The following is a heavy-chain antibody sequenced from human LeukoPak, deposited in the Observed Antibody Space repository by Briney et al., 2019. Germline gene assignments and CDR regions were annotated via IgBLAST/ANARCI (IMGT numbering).Heavy chain of an antibody. D-gene: IGHD6-13*01. Sequence: SGPTLVNPTQTLTLTCTFSGFSLSTSGMCVSWIRQPPGKALEWLARIDWDDDKYYSTSLKTRLTISKDTSKNQVVLTMTNMDPVDTATYYCARIRVQQLAWDYFDYWGQGTLVTVSS. V-gene: IGHV2-70*11. CDR3: ARIRVQQLAWDYFDY. CDR2: IDWDDDK. CDR1: GFSLSTSGMC. J-gene: IGHJ4*02.